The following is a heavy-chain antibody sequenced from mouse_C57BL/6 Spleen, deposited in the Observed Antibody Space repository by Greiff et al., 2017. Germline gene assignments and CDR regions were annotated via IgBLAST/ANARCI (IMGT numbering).Heavy chain of an antibody. CDR1: GYSFTGYY. D-gene: IGHD2-4*01. CDR3: ASYDYDGDV. V-gene: IGHV1-42*01. CDR2: INPSTGGT. Sequence: VQLKQSGPELMKPGASVKISCKASGYSFTGYYINWVKQSPEKSLEWIGEINPSTGGTTYNQKFKAKATFTVDKSSSTAYMQLKSLTSEDSAVYYCASYDYDGDVWGKGTTVTVSS. J-gene: IGHJ1*03.